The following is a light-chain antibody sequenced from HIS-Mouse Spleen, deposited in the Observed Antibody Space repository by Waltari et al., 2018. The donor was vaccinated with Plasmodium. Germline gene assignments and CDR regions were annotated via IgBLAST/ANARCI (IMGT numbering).Light chain of an antibody. CDR2: GAS. Sequence: EIVMTQSPATLSVSPGERATLSCRASQSVSSNLAGYQQKPGQAPRLLIYGASTRATGIPARFSGSGSGTEFTLTISSLQSEDFAVYYCQQYNNWPPRFGQGTKLEIK. CDR3: QQYNNWPPR. CDR1: QSVSSN. J-gene: IGKJ2*03. V-gene: IGKV3-15*01.